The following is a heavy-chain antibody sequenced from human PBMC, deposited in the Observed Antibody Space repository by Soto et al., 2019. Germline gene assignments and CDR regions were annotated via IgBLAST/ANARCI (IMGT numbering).Heavy chain of an antibody. J-gene: IGHJ4*03. CDR3: ARDMHAACAHYFNX. CDR1: GGSVTSYH. CDR2: TSYTGNT. Sequence: SDTLSLTCVVSGGSVTSYHWRWIRQFPGKGLEWISCTSYTGNTNYNPSLKNLVTISIDTTKNQLSLKFTSMTAADTAVLDCARDMHAACAHYFNXWGYVKLVTVSX. V-gene: IGHV4-59*02. D-gene: IGHD2-15*01.